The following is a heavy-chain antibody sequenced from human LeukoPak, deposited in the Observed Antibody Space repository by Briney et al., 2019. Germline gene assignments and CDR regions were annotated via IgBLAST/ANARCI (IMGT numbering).Heavy chain of an antibody. CDR1: GYSISSGYY. V-gene: IGHV4-4*07. J-gene: IGHJ4*02. Sequence: SETLSLTCAVSGYSISSGYYWGWIRQPAGKGLEWIGRLDTSGSTNYNPSLKSRVTMSGDTSKKQFSLKLSSVTAADTAVYYCASTTYYYDSSGYYFLDYWGQGTLVTVSS. D-gene: IGHD3-22*01. CDR2: LDTSGST. CDR3: ASTTYYYDSSGYYFLDY.